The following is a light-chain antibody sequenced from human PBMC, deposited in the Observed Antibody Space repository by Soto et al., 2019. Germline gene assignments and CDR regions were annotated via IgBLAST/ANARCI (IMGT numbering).Light chain of an antibody. J-gene: IGLJ2*01. CDR1: TSDVGGSNY. Sequence: HSALTQPRSVSGSPGQSVTISCTGTTSDVGGSNYVSWYQQHPGKAPKLLLYDVSKRPSGVPDRFSGSKSGNTASLTISGLQAEDEADYHCWSNAGGNVVFGGGTKLTVL. CDR2: DVS. CDR3: WSNAGGNVV. V-gene: IGLV2-11*01.